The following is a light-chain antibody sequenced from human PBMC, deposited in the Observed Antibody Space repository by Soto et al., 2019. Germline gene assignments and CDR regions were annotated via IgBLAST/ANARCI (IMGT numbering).Light chain of an antibody. Sequence: DIQMTQSPSSVSASVGDRVTITCRASQTLSNYLTWFQQKPGKAPKVLINGASTLQSGVPSRFSGSGSGAEFTLTISSLQPDDSATYYCQQSFSPLLTFGGGTKVDIK. V-gene: IGKV1-39*01. CDR1: QTLSNY. J-gene: IGKJ4*01. CDR3: QQSFSPLLT. CDR2: GAS.